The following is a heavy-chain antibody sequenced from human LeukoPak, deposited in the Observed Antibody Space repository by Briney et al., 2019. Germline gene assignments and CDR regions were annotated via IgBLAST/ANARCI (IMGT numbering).Heavy chain of an antibody. CDR2: IYSGGST. CDR3: ARGPLLLWFGEFDY. Sequence: PGGSLRLSCAASGFTVSSNYMSWVRQAPGKGLEWVSVIYSGGSTYCADSVKGRFTISRDNSKNTLYLQMNSLRAEDTAVYYCARGPLLLWFGEFDYWGQGTLVTVSS. CDR1: GFTVSSNY. V-gene: IGHV3-66*01. J-gene: IGHJ4*02. D-gene: IGHD3-10*01.